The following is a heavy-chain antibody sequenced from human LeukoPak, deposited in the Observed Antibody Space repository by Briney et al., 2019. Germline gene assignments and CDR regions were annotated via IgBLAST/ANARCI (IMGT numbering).Heavy chain of an antibody. J-gene: IGHJ4*02. V-gene: IGHV3-74*01. CDR3: AKDRVLRDDGWVFDF. CDR2: INSDGSGT. D-gene: IGHD5-24*01. Sequence: PGGSLRLSCAASGFTFSNYWMHWVRQAPGKGLVWVSRINSDGSGTNYADSVKGRFTISRDNAKNTLYLQMNSLRAEDTAVYYCAKDRVLRDDGWVFDFWGLGTLVTVSS. CDR1: GFTFSNYW.